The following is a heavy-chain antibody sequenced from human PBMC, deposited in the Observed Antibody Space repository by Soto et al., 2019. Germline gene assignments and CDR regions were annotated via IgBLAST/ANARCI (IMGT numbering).Heavy chain of an antibody. CDR1: GFTFSSYV. CDR3: AKDREYSYGPFDY. CDR2: ISYDGSNK. V-gene: IGHV3-30*18. D-gene: IGHD5-18*01. J-gene: IGHJ4*02. Sequence: GGSLRLSCAASGFTFSSYVMHWVRQAPGKGLEWVAVISYDGSNKYYADSVKGRFTISRDNSKNTLYLQMNSLRAEDTAVYYCAKDREYSYGPFDYWGQGTLVTAPQ.